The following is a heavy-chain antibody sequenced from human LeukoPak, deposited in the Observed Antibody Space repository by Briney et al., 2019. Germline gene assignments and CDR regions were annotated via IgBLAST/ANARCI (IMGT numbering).Heavy chain of an antibody. CDR2: IYTSGST. Sequence: SETLSLTCTVSGGSTSSGSYYWSWIRQPAGKGLEWIGRIYTSGSTNYNPSLKSRVTISVDTSKNQFSLKLSSVTAADTAVYYCAREGQVFWSGYYPDYYYYYMDVWGKGTTVTVSS. J-gene: IGHJ6*03. CDR1: GGSTSSGSYY. D-gene: IGHD3-3*01. V-gene: IGHV4-61*02. CDR3: AREGQVFWSGYYPDYYYYYMDV.